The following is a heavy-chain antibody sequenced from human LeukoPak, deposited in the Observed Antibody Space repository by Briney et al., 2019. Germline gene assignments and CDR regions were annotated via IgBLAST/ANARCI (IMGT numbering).Heavy chain of an antibody. CDR2: ISAYNGNT. Sequence: GASVKVSCKASGYTFTSYGVSWVRQAPGQGLEWMGRISAYNGNTNYAQKLQGRVTMTTDTSTSTAYMELRSLRSDDTAVYYCARDLVYCSSTSCYVAHAFDIWGQGTMVTVSS. D-gene: IGHD2-2*01. CDR1: GYTFTSYG. V-gene: IGHV1-18*01. CDR3: ARDLVYCSSTSCYVAHAFDI. J-gene: IGHJ3*02.